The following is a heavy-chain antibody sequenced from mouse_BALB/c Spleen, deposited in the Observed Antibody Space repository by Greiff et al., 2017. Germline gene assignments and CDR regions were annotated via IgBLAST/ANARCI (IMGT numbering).Heavy chain of an antibody. CDR1: GFTFTDYY. Sequence: EVKLVESGGGLVQPGGSLRLSCATSGFTFTDYYMSWVRQPPGKALEWLGFIRNKANGYTTEYSASVKGRFTISRDNSQSILYLQMNTLRAEDSATYYCARVYGNYYFDYWGQGTTLTVSS. D-gene: IGHD2-1*01. J-gene: IGHJ2*01. CDR3: ARVYGNYYFDY. CDR2: IRNKANGYTT. V-gene: IGHV7-3*02.